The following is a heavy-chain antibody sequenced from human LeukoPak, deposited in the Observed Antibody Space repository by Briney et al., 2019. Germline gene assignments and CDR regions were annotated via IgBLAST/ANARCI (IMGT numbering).Heavy chain of an antibody. D-gene: IGHD6-6*01. CDR3: ARERQKHSISSTRDYYYYMDF. J-gene: IGHJ6*03. CDR1: GGSFSGSH. V-gene: IGHV4-4*07. CDR2: IYPNGNT. Sequence: SETLSLTCTVSGGSFSGSHWIWIRQPAGQGLEYIGRIYPNGNTNYNPSLKSRVTISIDTSHNQFSLRLSSVTAADTAVYFCARERQKHSISSTRDYYYYMDFWGTGTSVTVSS.